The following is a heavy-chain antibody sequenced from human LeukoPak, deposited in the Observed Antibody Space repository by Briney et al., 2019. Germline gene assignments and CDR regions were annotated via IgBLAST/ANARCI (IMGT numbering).Heavy chain of an antibody. CDR3: TRVIVAVPGYFDYFDF. J-gene: IGHJ4*02. CDR1: GFAFTNHS. V-gene: IGHV3-7*01. D-gene: IGHD6-19*01. Sequence: PGGPLKLSGEASGFAFTNHSRSWIRQAPGKGRDWLAILKEDGSNKWHLGSVKGRFTVSRDNARNALYLQMNSLRVEDTAVYYCTRVIVAVPGYFDYFDFWGQGALVTVSS. CDR2: LKEDGSNK.